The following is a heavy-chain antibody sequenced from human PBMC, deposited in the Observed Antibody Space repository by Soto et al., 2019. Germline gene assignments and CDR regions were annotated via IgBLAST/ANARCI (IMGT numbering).Heavy chain of an antibody. CDR2: INHSGST. D-gene: IGHD5-12*01. CDR1: GGSFSGYY. Sequence: PSETLSLTCAVYGGSFSGYYWSWIRQPPGKGLEWIGEINHSGSTNYNPSLKSRVTISVDTSKNQFSLKLSSVTAADTAVYYCARGARWLRQYYYGMDVWGQGTTVTVSS. CDR3: ARGARWLRQYYYGMDV. V-gene: IGHV4-34*01. J-gene: IGHJ6*02.